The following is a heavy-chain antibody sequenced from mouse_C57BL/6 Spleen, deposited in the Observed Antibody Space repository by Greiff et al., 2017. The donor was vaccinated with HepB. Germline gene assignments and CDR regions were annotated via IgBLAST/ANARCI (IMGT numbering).Heavy chain of an antibody. CDR1: GYTFTDYE. V-gene: IGHV1-15*01. CDR3: TGGYYSNSWFAY. Sequence: QVQLQQSGAELVRPGASVTLSCKASGYTFTDYEMHWVKQTPVHGLEWIGAIDPETGGTAYNQKFKGKAILTADKSSSTAYMELRRLTSEDSAVYDCTGGYYSNSWFAYWGQGTLVTGSA. D-gene: IGHD2-5*01. J-gene: IGHJ3*01. CDR2: IDPETGGT.